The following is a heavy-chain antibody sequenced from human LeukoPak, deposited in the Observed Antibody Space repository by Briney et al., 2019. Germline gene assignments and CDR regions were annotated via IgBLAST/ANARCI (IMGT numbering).Heavy chain of an antibody. V-gene: IGHV3-33*01. CDR3: ARGRGAFDI. Sequence: PGRSLRLSCAASGFTFSSYGMRWVRQAPGKGLEWVAVIWYDGSNKYYADSVKGRFTISRDKSKNTLYLQMNSLRAEDTAVYYCARGRGAFDIWGQGTMVTVSS. D-gene: IGHD3-10*01. CDR1: GFTFSSYG. CDR2: IWYDGSNK. J-gene: IGHJ3*02.